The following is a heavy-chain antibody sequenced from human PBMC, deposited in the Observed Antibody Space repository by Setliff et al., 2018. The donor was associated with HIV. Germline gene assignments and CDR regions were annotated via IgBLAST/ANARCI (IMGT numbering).Heavy chain of an antibody. D-gene: IGHD3-22*01. CDR2: VYNSGST. CDR3: ARGFSSAFFHEFFDY. Sequence: PSETLSLTCTVSGDSMNDYYWSWIRQTAGKGLEWIGRVYNSGSTNYNPSFMSRVSISVDTSKSQFSLKLRSVTAADTAVYFCARGFSSAFFHEFFDYWGQGSL. V-gene: IGHV4-4*07. CDR1: GDSMNDYY. J-gene: IGHJ4*02.